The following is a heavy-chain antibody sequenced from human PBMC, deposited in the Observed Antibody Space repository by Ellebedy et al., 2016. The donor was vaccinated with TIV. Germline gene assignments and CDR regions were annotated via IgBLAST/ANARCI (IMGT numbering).Heavy chain of an antibody. J-gene: IGHJ4*02. D-gene: IGHD6-6*01. CDR1: GGSVSSGSYY. Sequence: SETLSLTXTVSGGSVSSGSYYWSWIRQPPGKGLEWIGYIFYSGSTNYNPSLQSRVTISVDTSKNQFSLRLTSVTAADTAVYYCARRAAQLGWYFDYWGQGSLVTVSS. CDR2: IFYSGST. CDR3: ARRAAQLGWYFDY. V-gene: IGHV4-61*01.